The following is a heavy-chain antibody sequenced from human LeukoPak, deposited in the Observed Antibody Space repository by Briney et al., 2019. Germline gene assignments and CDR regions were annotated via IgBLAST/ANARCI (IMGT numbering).Heavy chain of an antibody. CDR2: IYTSGST. J-gene: IGHJ4*02. V-gene: IGHV4-4*07. D-gene: IGHD2-2*02. CDR3: ARSGYCSSTSCYTRVRYFDY. CDR1: GGSISSYY. Sequence: SETLSLTCIVSGGSISSYYWSWIRQPAAKGLEWIGRIYTSGSTNYNPSLKRRVTMSVDTSKNQFSLKLSSVTAADTAVYYCARSGYCSSTSCYTRVRYFDYWGQGTLVTVSS.